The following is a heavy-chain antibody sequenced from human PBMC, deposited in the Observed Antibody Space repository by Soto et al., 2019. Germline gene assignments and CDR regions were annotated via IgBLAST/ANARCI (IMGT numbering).Heavy chain of an antibody. Sequence: QVQLVESGGGVVQPGRSLRLSCAASGFTFSSYAMHWVRQAPGKGLEWVAVISYDGSNKYYADSVKGRFTISRDNSKNTLYLQMNSLRAEDTAVYYCARDYYDSSGGLWGQGTLVTVSS. J-gene: IGHJ1*01. CDR1: GFTFSSYA. D-gene: IGHD3-22*01. CDR3: ARDYYDSSGGL. V-gene: IGHV3-30-3*01. CDR2: ISYDGSNK.